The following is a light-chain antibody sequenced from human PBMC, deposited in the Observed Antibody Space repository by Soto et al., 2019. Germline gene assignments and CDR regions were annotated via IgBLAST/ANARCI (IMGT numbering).Light chain of an antibody. Sequence: EIVMTQSPATLSVSPGDRATLSCRASQSVSTNLAWYQQKPGQAPRLLIYGASTRATGIPARFSGSGSGTEFTLTISSLQSEDFAVYYCHQYNNWPYTFGQGTRLEIK. CDR2: GAS. V-gene: IGKV3-15*01. CDR1: QSVSTN. CDR3: HQYNNWPYT. J-gene: IGKJ5*01.